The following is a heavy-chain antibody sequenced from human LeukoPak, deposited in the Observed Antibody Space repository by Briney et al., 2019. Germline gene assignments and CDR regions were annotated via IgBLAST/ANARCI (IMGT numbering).Heavy chain of an antibody. V-gene: IGHV4-39*07. CDR1: GDSINIDNYY. D-gene: IGHD3-22*01. CDR2: VYYSGST. Sequence: SETLSLTCTVSGDSINIDNYYWGWIRQPPGKGLEWIGIVYYSGSTYYSTSLKSRVTISVDTSKNQFSLKLSSVTAADTAVYYCARGGRKTYYYDSSGYTLYYFDYWGQGTLVTVSS. J-gene: IGHJ4*02. CDR3: ARGGRKTYYYDSSGYTLYYFDY.